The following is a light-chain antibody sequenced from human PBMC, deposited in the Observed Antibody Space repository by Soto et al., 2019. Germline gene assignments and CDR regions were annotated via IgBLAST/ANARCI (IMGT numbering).Light chain of an antibody. Sequence: QSALTQPASVSGSPGQSITISCTGTSSDIGNYNRVSWYQQPPGTAPKLIIYEVNNRPSGVPHRFSGSKSGNTASLTISGLQAEDEADYYCNSFTTSSTDVFGTGTKLTVL. CDR3: NSFTTSSTDV. CDR1: SSDIGNYNR. CDR2: EVN. J-gene: IGLJ1*01. V-gene: IGLV2-18*02.